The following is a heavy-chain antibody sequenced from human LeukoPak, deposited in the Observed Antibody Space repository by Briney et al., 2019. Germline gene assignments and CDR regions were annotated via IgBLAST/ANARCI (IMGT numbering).Heavy chain of an antibody. V-gene: IGHV1-2*02. Sequence: ASVTVSCKASGYTFTGYYMHWVRQAPGQGLEWMGWINPNSGGTNYAQKFQGRVTMTRDTSISTAYMELSRLRSDDTAVYYCARAHKTSYCSSTSCYKGEDYWGQGTLVTVSS. CDR2: INPNSGGT. D-gene: IGHD2-2*02. J-gene: IGHJ4*02. CDR1: GYTFTGYY. CDR3: ARAHKTSYCSSTSCYKGEDY.